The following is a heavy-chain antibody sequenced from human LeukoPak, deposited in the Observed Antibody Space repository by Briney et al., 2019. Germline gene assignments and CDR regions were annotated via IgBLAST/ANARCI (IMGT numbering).Heavy chain of an antibody. V-gene: IGHV4-34*01. J-gene: IGHJ4*02. CDR1: GGSFSGYY. Sequence: SETLSLTCAVYGGSFSGYYWSWIRQPPGKGLEWIGEINHSGSTNYNPSLKSRVTISVDTSKNQFSLKLSSVTAADTAVYYCARVGGGSYTPWYFDYWGQGTLVTVSS. CDR3: ARVGGGSYTPWYFDY. D-gene: IGHD1-26*01. CDR2: INHSGST.